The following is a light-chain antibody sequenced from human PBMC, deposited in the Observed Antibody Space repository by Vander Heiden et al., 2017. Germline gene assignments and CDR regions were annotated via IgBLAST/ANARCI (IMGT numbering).Light chain of an antibody. CDR2: WAS. J-gene: IGKJ5*01. CDR3: QQYYSTPIT. CDR1: QSVLYRSNNKNY. Sequence: DIVMTQSPDSLAVSLGERATINCKSSQSVLYRSNNKNYLAWYQQKPGQPPKLLIYWASTRESGVPDRFSGSGSGTDFTLTISSLQAEDVAVYYCQQYYSTPITFGQGTLLEIK. V-gene: IGKV4-1*01.